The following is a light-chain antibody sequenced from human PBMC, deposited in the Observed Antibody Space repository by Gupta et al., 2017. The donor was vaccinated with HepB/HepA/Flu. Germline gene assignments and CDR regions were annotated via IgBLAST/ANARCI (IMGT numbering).Light chain of an antibody. CDR1: SSNIGNDN. Sequence: QPVLTQPPSASGTPGQRVTISCSGSSSNIGNDNAYWYQQLPGTAPKLLIYNDNQRPSGVPDRFSGSKSGTTASPAISGLRSEDEADDYCVGWDDSLSGYVFGAGTKLTVL. CDR2: NDN. CDR3: VGWDDSLSGYV. V-gene: IGLV1-47*02. J-gene: IGLJ1*01.